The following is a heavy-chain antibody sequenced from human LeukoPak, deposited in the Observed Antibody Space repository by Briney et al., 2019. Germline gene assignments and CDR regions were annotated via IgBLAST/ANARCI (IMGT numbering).Heavy chain of an antibody. CDR1: GGSISSSSYY. CDR2: IYYSGST. J-gene: IGHJ3*02. CDR3: ARVGAVGTLFDI. Sequence: SETLSLTCTVSGGSISSSSYYWGWIRQPPGKGLEWIGSIYYSGSTYYNPSLKSRVTISVDTSKNQFSLKLSSVTAADTAVYYCARVGAVGTLFDIWGQGTMVTVSS. D-gene: IGHD1-14*01. V-gene: IGHV4-39*07.